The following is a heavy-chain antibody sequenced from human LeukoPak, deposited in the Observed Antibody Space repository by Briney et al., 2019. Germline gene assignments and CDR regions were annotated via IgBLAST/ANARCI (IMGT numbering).Heavy chain of an antibody. Sequence: GGSLRLSCAASGFTFSDYYMSWIRQAPGKGLEWVSYISSSSSYTNYADSVKGRFTISRDNAKNSLYLQMNSPRAEDTAVHYCAAPILSGTFDIWGQGTMVTVSS. D-gene: IGHD2-15*01. CDR3: AAPILSGTFDI. CDR1: GFTFSDYY. V-gene: IGHV3-11*06. J-gene: IGHJ3*02. CDR2: ISSSSSYT.